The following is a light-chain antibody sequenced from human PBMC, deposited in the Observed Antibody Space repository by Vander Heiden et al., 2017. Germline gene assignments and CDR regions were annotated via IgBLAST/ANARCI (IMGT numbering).Light chain of an antibody. V-gene: IGLV2-14*01. CDR2: DVS. CDR1: SSDVGGYNY. Sequence: QSALTHPASVSGSPGRSITISCTGTSSDVGGYNYVSWYQQHPGKAPKLMIYDVSNRPSGVSNRFSGSKSGNTASLTISGLQAEDEADYYCSSYTSSSTWVFGGGTKLTVL. CDR3: SSYTSSSTWV. J-gene: IGLJ3*02.